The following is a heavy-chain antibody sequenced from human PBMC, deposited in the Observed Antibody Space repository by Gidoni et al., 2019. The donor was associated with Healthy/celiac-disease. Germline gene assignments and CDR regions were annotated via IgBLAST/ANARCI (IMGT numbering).Heavy chain of an antibody. V-gene: IGHV3-9*01. CDR2: ISWNSGSI. CDR1: GFTFDDYA. J-gene: IGHJ6*02. CDR3: AKDMYGMDV. Sequence: EVQLVESGGGLVQPGRSLRLSFSASGFTFDDYAMHWVRQAPGKGLEWVSGISWNSGSIGYADSVKGRFTISRDNAKNSLYLQMNSLRAEDTALYYCAKDMYGMDVWGQGTTVTVSS.